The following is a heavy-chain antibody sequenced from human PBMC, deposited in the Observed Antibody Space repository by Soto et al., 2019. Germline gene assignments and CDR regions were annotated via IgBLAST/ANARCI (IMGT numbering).Heavy chain of an antibody. CDR3: AKEGQYGLLAGYFYY. CDR1: VFTLRNYA. CDR2: ISDSGGTT. V-gene: IGHV3-23*01. J-gene: IGHJ4*02. D-gene: IGHD3-9*01. Sequence: SWWSLRLSCSAAVFTLRNYAMTWFRPAPGKGLEWVSTISDSGGTTYYADSVKGRFTISRDNSESTLYLQMNNLRPEDTGIYYCAKEGQYGLLAGYFYYWGQGTLVTVSS.